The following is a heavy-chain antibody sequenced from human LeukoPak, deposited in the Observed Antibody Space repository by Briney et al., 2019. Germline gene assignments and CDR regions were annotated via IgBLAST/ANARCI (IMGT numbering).Heavy chain of an antibody. D-gene: IGHD3-22*01. V-gene: IGHV3-15*01. J-gene: IGHJ4*02. CDR1: GFTYSNAW. CDR2: IKSKTDGGTT. CDR3: TTETHYYDSSGYSW. Sequence: GGSLRLSCAASGFTYSNAWMSWVRHATGKGVEWVGRIKSKTDGGTTDYAAPVKGRFTISRDDSKNTLYLQMNSLKTEDTAVYYCTTETHYYDSSGYSWWGQGTLVTVSS.